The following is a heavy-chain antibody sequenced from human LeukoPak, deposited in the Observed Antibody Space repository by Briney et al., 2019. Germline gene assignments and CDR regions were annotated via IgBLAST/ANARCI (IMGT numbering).Heavy chain of an antibody. CDR1: GFTFSRYW. V-gene: IGHV3-74*01. Sequence: PGGSLRLSCAASGFTFSRYWMHWVRQAPGEGLVWVSRMNSDGSNTNYADSVKGRFTISRDNAKNTLYLQMNSLTADDPAVYYCARDICSGIGCYPRAPFDYWGQGTLVTVSS. D-gene: IGHD2-15*01. CDR2: MNSDGSNT. CDR3: ARDICSGIGCYPRAPFDY. J-gene: IGHJ4*02.